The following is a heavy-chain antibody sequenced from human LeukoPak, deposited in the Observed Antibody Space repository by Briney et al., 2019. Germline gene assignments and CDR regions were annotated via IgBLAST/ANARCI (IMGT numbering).Heavy chain of an antibody. Sequence: GGSLRLSCAASGFTFNTFNMNWVRQAPGKGLEWVSSITSGSDYLYYADSVKGRFTTSRDNAKNSLSLQLNSLRVEDTAVYYCARGHYDVLAASYKWTPDYWGQGTLVTVSS. D-gene: IGHD3-9*01. CDR2: ITSGSDYL. CDR3: ARGHYDVLAASYKWTPDY. V-gene: IGHV3-21*01. CDR1: GFTFNTFN. J-gene: IGHJ4*02.